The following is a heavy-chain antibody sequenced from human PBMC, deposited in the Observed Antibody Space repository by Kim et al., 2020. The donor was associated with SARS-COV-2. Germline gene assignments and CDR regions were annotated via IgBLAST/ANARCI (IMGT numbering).Heavy chain of an antibody. CDR3: AREQGPGYYYGMDV. Sequence: YAQKFQGRVTMTRDTSISTAYMELSRLRSDDTAVYYCAREQGPGYYYGMDVWGQGTTVTVSS. V-gene: IGHV1-2*02. J-gene: IGHJ6*02.